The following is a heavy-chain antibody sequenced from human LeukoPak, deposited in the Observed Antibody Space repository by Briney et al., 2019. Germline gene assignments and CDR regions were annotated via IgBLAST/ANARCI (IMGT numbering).Heavy chain of an antibody. CDR1: GFTVSSNY. CDR2: IYSGGST. V-gene: IGHV3-53*01. CDR3: ARGGAALIPYYYYYMDV. Sequence: GGSLRLSCAASGFTVSSNYMSWVRQAPGKGLEWVSVIYSGGSTYYADSVKGRFTISRDNSKNTLYLQMNSLRAEDTAVYYCARGGAALIPYYYYYMDVWGKGTTVTVSS. D-gene: IGHD6-13*01. J-gene: IGHJ6*03.